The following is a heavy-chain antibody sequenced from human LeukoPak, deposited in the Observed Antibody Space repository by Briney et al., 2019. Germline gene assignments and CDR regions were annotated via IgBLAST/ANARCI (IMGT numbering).Heavy chain of an antibody. J-gene: IGHJ4*02. CDR3: ARAYSSSSFFDY. V-gene: IGHV3-20*04. CDR1: GFTFDDYG. Sequence: PGGSLRLSCAATGFTFDDYGMSWVRQAPGKGLEWVSGINWNGGSTGYADSVKGRFTISRDNAKNSLYLQMNSLRAEDTALYYCARAYSSSSFFDYWGQGTLVTVSS. CDR2: INWNGGST. D-gene: IGHD6-6*01.